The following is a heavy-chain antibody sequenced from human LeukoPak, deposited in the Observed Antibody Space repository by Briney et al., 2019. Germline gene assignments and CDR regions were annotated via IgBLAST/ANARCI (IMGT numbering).Heavy chain of an antibody. Sequence: GGSLRLSCAASGFTFSSYEMNWVRQAPGKGLEWVSYISSSGSTIYYADSVKGRFTISRDKAKNSLYLQMNSLRAEDTAGYYCARVPLRYWYYSSGAQNAFDIWGQGTMVTVSS. J-gene: IGHJ3*02. V-gene: IGHV3-48*03. D-gene: IGHD3-22*01. CDR1: GFTFSSYE. CDR2: ISSSGSTI. CDR3: ARVPLRYWYYSSGAQNAFDI.